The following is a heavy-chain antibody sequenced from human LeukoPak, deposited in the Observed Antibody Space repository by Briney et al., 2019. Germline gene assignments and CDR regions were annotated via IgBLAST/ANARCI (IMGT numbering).Heavy chain of an antibody. CDR3: AKDSAKKYDDY. V-gene: IGHV3-74*01. D-gene: IGHD2/OR15-2a*01. Sequence: PGGSLRLSCAASGFTFSSYWMHWVRQAPGKGLVWVSRIQTDGSSTNYADSVKGRFTISRDDAKNTLYLQMNSLRAEDTAVYYCAKDSAKKYDDYWGQGTLVTVSS. CDR1: GFTFSSYW. CDR2: IQTDGSST. J-gene: IGHJ4*02.